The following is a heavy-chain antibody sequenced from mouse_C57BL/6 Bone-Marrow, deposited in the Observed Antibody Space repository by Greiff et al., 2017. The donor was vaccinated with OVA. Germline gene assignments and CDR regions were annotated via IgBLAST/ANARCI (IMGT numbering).Heavy chain of an antibody. V-gene: IGHV2-9-1*01. Sequence: QVQLKESGPGLVAPSQSLSITCTVSGFSFTSYAISWVRQPPGKGLEWLGVIWTGGGTNYNSALKSRLSISKDNSKSQVFLKMNSLQTDDTARYYCARERDYSNYDAMDYWGQGTSVTVSS. CDR1: GFSFTSYA. CDR2: IWTGGGT. D-gene: IGHD2-5*01. J-gene: IGHJ4*01. CDR3: ARERDYSNYDAMDY.